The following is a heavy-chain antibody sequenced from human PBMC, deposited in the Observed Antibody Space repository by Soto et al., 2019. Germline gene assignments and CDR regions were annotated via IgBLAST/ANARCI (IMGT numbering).Heavy chain of an antibody. J-gene: IGHJ3*01. CDR2: ISAYNGNT. CDR1: GYTFTSYG. D-gene: IGHD5-12*01. V-gene: IGHV1-18*01. Sequence: ASVKVSCKASGYTFTSYGISWVRQAPGQGLEWMGWISAYNGNTNYAQKLQGRVTMTTDTSTSTAYMELRSLRSDDTAVYYCETDEGTHLVATILDFWGQGTTVTVSS. CDR3: ETDEGTHLVATILDF.